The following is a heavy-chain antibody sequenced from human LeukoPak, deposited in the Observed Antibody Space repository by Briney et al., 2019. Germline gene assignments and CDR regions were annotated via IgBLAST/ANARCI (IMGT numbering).Heavy chain of an antibody. D-gene: IGHD3-3*01. CDR3: ARDPLGVVIENNWFDP. J-gene: IGHJ5*02. V-gene: IGHV3-7*01. CDR1: GFTFSSYW. CDR2: IKQDGSEK. Sequence: GGSLRLSCAASGFTFSSYWMSWVRQAPGKGLEWVANIKQDGSEKYYVDSVKGRFTISRDNAKNSLYLQMNSLRAEDTAVYYCARDPLGVVIENNWFDPWGQGTLVTVSS.